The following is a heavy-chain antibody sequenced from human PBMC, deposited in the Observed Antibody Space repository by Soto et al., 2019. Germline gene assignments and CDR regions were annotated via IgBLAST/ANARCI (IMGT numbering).Heavy chain of an antibody. J-gene: IGHJ4*02. Sequence: EVQVVESGGGLVKPGGSLRLSFTASGSPFSTYGMNWVRQAPGKGLEWISSISNGGDYIYYEDSVQGRFTITRDNAKNSLYLQMNSLRAEDTAVYFCARDESAGSSIRYWGQGTLVTVSS. CDR3: ARDESAGSSIRY. CDR1: GSPFSTYG. CDR2: ISNGGDYI. V-gene: IGHV3-21*01. D-gene: IGHD3-3*02.